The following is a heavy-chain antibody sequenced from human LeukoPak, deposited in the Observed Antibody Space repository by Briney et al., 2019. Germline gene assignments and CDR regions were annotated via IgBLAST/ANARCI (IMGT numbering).Heavy chain of an antibody. J-gene: IGHJ4*02. CDR1: GFTFSDYY. V-gene: IGHV3-11*04. D-gene: IGHD3-3*01. Sequence: TGGSLRLSCAASGFTFSDYYMGWIRQAPGKGLEWVSYISSSGSTIYYADSVKGRFTISRDNAKNSLYLQMNSLRAEDTAVYYCAELYYDFWSGYYVRIWGQGTLVTVSS. CDR2: ISSSGSTI. CDR3: AELYYDFWSGYYVRI.